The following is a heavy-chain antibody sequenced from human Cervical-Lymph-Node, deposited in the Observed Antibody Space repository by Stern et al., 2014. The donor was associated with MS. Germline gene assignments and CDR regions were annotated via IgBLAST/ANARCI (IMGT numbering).Heavy chain of an antibody. CDR1: GFTISGYW. J-gene: IGHJ6*02. CDR3: ARARKGSRNAMDV. CDR2: INSDGQTT. Sequence: VQLVESGGGLVQPGGSLQVSCAASGFTISGYWMHWVRQAPGKGLGWVSRINSDGQTTDYADSVTGRFTISRDNAENTLYLQMNNLRAEDTAVYYCARARKGSRNAMDVWGQGTTVTVSS. V-gene: IGHV3-74*02. D-gene: IGHD6-13*01.